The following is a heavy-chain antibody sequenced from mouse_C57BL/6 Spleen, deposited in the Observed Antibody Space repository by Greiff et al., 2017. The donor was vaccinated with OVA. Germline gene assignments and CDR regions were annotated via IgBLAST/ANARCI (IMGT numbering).Heavy chain of an antibody. CDR1: GYTFTSYW. V-gene: IGHV1-64*01. J-gene: IGHJ4*01. CDR3: AYDYDAMDY. CDR2: IHPNSGTT. Sequence: QVQLQQPGAELVKPGASVKLSCKASGYTFTSYWMHWVKQRPGQGLEWIGMIHPNSGTTNYNEKFKGKATLTVDKSSSTTYMQLSSLTSEDSAVSYCAYDYDAMDYWGQGTSVTVSS. D-gene: IGHD2-4*01.